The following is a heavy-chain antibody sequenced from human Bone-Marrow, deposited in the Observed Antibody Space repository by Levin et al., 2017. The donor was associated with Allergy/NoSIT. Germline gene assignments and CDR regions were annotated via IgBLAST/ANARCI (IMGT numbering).Heavy chain of an antibody. V-gene: IGHV3-9*01. Sequence: GGSLRLSCAASGFTFDDYAMHWVRQIPGKGLEWVSGISWNSGIIVYADSVKGRFTISRDNAKNSLYLQLNSLRVEDTALYYCAKDKSAMVTTSVFDHWGQGTLVTVSS. J-gene: IGHJ4*02. D-gene: IGHD4-17*01. CDR2: ISWNSGII. CDR1: GFTFDDYA. CDR3: AKDKSAMVTTSVFDH.